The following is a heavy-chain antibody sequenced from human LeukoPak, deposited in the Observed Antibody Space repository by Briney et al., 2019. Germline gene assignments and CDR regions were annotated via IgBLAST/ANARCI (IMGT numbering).Heavy chain of an antibody. CDR1: GYTFTSYG. V-gene: IGHV1-18*01. D-gene: IGHD2-2*01. Sequence: ASVKVSCKASGYTFTSYGISWVRQAPGQGLEWMGWISAYNGNTNYAQKLQGRVTMTTDTSTSTAYMELRSLRSDDTAVYYCARAESPSTYCSSTSCYYFDYWGQGTLVTVSS. J-gene: IGHJ4*02. CDR3: ARAESPSTYCSSTSCYYFDY. CDR2: ISAYNGNT.